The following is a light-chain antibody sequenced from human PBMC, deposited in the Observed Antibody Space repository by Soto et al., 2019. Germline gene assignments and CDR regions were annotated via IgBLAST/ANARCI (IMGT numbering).Light chain of an antibody. CDR3: QQRSNWPPVT. J-gene: IGKJ4*01. V-gene: IGKV3-11*01. CDR2: DAS. Sequence: EIVLTQSPATLSLSPGERATLSCRASQSINRHLAWYRQKPGQAPRLLIYDASNSATGVPARFSGSGSGTDFTLTISSREPEDFVVYYCQQRSNWPPVTFGGGTKVEIK. CDR1: QSINRH.